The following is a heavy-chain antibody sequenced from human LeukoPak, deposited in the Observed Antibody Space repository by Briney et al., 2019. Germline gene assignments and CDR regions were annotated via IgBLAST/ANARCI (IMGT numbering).Heavy chain of an antibody. J-gene: IGHJ4*02. Sequence: GGSLRLSCAASGFTFTSYVINWVRQAPGKGLEWVSGISGSGDSTYYADSVKGRFTISRDNSKSTLYLQMNSLRAEDTAVYYCAKRGDADKTAFDYWGQGTLVTVSS. D-gene: IGHD3-10*01. CDR3: AKRGDADKTAFDY. CDR2: ISGSGDST. V-gene: IGHV3-23*01. CDR1: GFTFTSYV.